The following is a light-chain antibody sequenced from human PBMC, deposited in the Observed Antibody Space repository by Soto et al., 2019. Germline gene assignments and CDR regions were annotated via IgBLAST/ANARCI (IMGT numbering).Light chain of an antibody. CDR1: QSIASF. J-gene: IGKJ2*01. V-gene: IGKV1-39*01. CDR3: QQSYSIPHT. CDR2: SAT. Sequence: DIPMTQSPSCLSASVGDRITITCRPSQSIASFLNWYQQKPGKAPRLLIYSATNLYSGVPSRFSGSDAVTDFTLTRSSHQPENFATYFYQQSYSIPHTFDQGTKVDIK.